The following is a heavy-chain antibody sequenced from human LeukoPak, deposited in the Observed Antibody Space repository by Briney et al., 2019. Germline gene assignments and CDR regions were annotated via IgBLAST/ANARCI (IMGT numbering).Heavy chain of an antibody. Sequence: GESLKISCKGSGYSFTSYWIGWVRQMPGKGLEWMGIIYPGDSDTRYRPSFQGQVTISADESISTAYLQWSSLKASDTAMYYCASSPKPYSSGWYYYWGHGTLVTVSS. CDR1: GYSFTSYW. CDR2: IYPGDSDT. CDR3: ASSPKPYSSGWYYY. V-gene: IGHV5-51*01. J-gene: IGHJ4*01. D-gene: IGHD6-19*01.